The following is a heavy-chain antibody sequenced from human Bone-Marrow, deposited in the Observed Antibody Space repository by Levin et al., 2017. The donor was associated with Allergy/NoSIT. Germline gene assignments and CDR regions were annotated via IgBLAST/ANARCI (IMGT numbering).Heavy chain of an antibody. CDR2: ISYNGIT. CDR1: GDPITYPTYY. D-gene: IGHD3-10*01. CDR3: ARRRIRRSGADYNDALHL. V-gene: IGHV4-39*01. J-gene: IGHJ3*01. Sequence: SETLSLTCIVSGDPITYPTYYWGWIRQTPGQGLEWIGDISYNGITYYSPSLKGRVTISLDTSANQFSLRMTSVTAADTSVYFCARRRIRRSGADYNDALHLWGQGTLVTVSS.